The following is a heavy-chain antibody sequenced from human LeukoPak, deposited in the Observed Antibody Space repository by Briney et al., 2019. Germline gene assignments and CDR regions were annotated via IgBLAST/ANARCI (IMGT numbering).Heavy chain of an antibody. CDR1: GCTFSSYA. CDR2: IIPILGIA. D-gene: IGHD1-26*01. V-gene: IGHV1-69*04. Sequence: ASVKVSCKASGCTFSSYAISWVRQAPGQGLEWMGRIIPILGIANYAQKFQGRVTITADKSTSTAYMELSSLRSEDTAVYYCAREGSERDGSTLRGFDYWGQGTLVTVSS. J-gene: IGHJ4*02. CDR3: AREGSERDGSTLRGFDY.